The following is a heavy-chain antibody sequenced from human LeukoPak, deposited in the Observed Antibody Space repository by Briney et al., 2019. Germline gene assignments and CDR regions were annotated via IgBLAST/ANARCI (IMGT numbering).Heavy chain of an antibody. CDR2: ISYDGSNK. J-gene: IGHJ4*02. CDR3: AREGSSSWYTDFDY. V-gene: IGHV3-30*04. D-gene: IGHD6-13*01. Sequence: GGSLRLSCAASGFTFSGYAMRWVRQAPGKGLEWVAVISYDGSNKYYADSVKGRFTISRDNSKNTLYLQMNSLRAEDTAVYYCAREGSSSWYTDFDYWGQGTLVTVSS. CDR1: GFTFSGYA.